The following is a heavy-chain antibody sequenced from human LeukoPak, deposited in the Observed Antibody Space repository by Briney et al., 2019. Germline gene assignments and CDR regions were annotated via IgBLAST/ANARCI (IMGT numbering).Heavy chain of an antibody. D-gene: IGHD6-19*01. V-gene: IGHV3-30*07. CDR2: ISYDGSNK. J-gene: IGHJ4*02. Sequence: GRSLRLSCAASGFTFSSYAMHWVRQAPGKGLEWVAVISYDGSNKYYADSVKGRFTISRDNSKNTLYLQMNSLRAEDTAVYYCAKPMGFHSSGWYLFRYWGQGTLVTVSS. CDR1: GFTFSSYA. CDR3: AKPMGFHSSGWYLFRY.